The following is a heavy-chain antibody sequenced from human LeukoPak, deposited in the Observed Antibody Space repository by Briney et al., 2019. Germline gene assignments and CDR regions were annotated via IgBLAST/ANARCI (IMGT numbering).Heavy chain of an antibody. J-gene: IGHJ6*03. CDR1: GFTVRSNY. D-gene: IGHD3-3*01. CDR3: ARGRFLEWLQYYYYYYMDV. V-gene: IGHV3-53*05. Sequence: PGGSLRLSCAASGFTVRSNYISWVRQAPGKGLEGGSVISSGGSTYYAESGKGRFTISRDNYKNTMYLQMNSLRAEDTAVYYCARGRFLEWLQYYYYYYMDVWGKGTRVTVSS. CDR2: ISSGGST.